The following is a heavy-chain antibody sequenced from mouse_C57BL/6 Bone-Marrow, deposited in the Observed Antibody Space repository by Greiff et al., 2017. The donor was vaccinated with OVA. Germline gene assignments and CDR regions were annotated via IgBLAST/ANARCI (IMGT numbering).Heavy chain of an antibody. D-gene: IGHD1-1*01. Sequence: EVKLMESGGGLVQPGGSLKLSCAASGFTFSDYYMYWVRQTPEKRLEWVAYISNGGGSTYYPDTVKGRFTISRDNAKNTLYLQMSRLKSEDTAMYYCARHGLLRPFAYWGQGTLVTVSA. CDR1: GFTFSDYY. CDR3: ARHGLLRPFAY. V-gene: IGHV5-12*01. J-gene: IGHJ3*01. CDR2: ISNGGGST.